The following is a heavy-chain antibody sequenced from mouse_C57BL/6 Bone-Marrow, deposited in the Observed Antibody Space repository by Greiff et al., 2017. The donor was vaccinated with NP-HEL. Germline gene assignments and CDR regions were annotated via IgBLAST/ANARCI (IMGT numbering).Heavy chain of an antibody. D-gene: IGHD1-1*01. V-gene: IGHV1-75*01. CDR2: IFPGSGST. CDR3: ARAGGSSPYYFDY. Sequence: VKLVESGPELVKPGASVKISCKASGYTFTDYYINWVKQRPGQGLEWIGWIFPGSGSTYYNEKFKGKATLTVDKSSSTAYMLLSSLTSEDSAVYFCARAGGSSPYYFDYWGQGTTLTVSS. J-gene: IGHJ2*01. CDR1: GYTFTDYY.